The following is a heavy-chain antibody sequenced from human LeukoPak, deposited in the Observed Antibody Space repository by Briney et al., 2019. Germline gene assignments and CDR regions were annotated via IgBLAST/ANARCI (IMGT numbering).Heavy chain of an antibody. CDR3: AKDRDIVVVPAVHFDY. Sequence: PGGSLRLSCAASGFTFSSYAMHWVRQAPGKGLEWVSAISGSGGSTYYADSVKGRFTISRDNSKNTLYLQMNSLRAEDTAVYYCAKDRDIVVVPAVHFDYWGQGTLVTVSS. V-gene: IGHV3-23*01. J-gene: IGHJ4*02. CDR2: ISGSGGST. D-gene: IGHD2-2*01. CDR1: GFTFSSYA.